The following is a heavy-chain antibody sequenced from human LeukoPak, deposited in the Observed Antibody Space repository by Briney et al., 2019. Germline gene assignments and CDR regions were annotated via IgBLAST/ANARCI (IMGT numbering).Heavy chain of an antibody. CDR2: IRYDGSNK. CDR3: AKTYCGGGSCYYFDY. J-gene: IGHJ4*02. V-gene: IGHV3-30*02. CDR1: GFTFNSYG. Sequence: GGFLRLSCAASGFTFNSYGMHWVRQAPGKGLEWVAFIRYDGSNKYYADSVKGRFTISRDNSKNTLYLQMNNLRAEDTAVYYCAKTYCGGGSCYYFDYWSQGTLVTVSS. D-gene: IGHD2-15*01.